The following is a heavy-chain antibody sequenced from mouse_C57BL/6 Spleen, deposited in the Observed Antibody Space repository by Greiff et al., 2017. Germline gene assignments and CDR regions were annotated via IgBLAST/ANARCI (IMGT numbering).Heavy chain of an antibody. J-gene: IGHJ2*01. CDR2: IDPSDSET. CDR3: AKDSNFHLDY. D-gene: IGHD2-5*01. Sequence: VQLQQPGAELVRPGSSVKLSCKASGYTFTSYWMHWVKQRPIQGLEWIGNIDPSDSETHYNQKFKDKATLTVDKSSSTAYMQLSSLTSEDSAVYYGAKDSNFHLDYWGQGTTLTVSS. V-gene: IGHV1-52*01. CDR1: GYTFTSYW.